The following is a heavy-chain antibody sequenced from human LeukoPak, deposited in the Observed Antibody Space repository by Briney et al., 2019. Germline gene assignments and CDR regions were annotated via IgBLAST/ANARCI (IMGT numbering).Heavy chain of an antibody. CDR1: GGTFSSYA. CDR3: ARSRTYSSSWAFDY. Sequence: SVKVSRKASGGTFSSYAISWVRQAPGQGLEWMGRIIPILGIANYAQKFQGRVTITADKSTSTAYMELSSLRSEDTAVYYCARSRTYSSSWAFDYWGQGTLVTVSS. CDR2: IIPILGIA. D-gene: IGHD6-13*01. J-gene: IGHJ4*02. V-gene: IGHV1-69*04.